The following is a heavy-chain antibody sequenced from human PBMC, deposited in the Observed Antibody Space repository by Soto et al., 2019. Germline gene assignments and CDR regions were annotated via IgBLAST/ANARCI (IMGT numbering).Heavy chain of an antibody. D-gene: IGHD3-9*01. CDR1: GGSISSSSYY. V-gene: IGHV4-39*01. Sequence: SETLSLTCTVSGGSISSSSYYWGWIRQPPGKGLEWIGSIYYSGSTYYNPSLKSRVTISVDTSKNQFSLKLSSVTAADTAVYYCARSYYDIVWWFDPWGQGTLVTVSS. J-gene: IGHJ5*02. CDR3: ARSYYDIVWWFDP. CDR2: IYYSGST.